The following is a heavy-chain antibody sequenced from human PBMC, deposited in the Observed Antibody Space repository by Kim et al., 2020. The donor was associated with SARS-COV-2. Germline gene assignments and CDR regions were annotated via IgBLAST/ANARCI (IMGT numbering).Heavy chain of an antibody. D-gene: IGHD5-12*01. V-gene: IGHV3-33*01. Sequence: GGSLRLSCEASGFAFEKFGMHWVRQAPGKGLEWVAVIWYDQTHAEYADSVKGRFTISRDNSKNTLFLQMNSLRAEDTAMYYCARVDSGYDNNYFDHWGQG. J-gene: IGHJ4*02. CDR3: ARVDSGYDNNYFDH. CDR1: GFAFEKFG. CDR2: IWYDQTHA.